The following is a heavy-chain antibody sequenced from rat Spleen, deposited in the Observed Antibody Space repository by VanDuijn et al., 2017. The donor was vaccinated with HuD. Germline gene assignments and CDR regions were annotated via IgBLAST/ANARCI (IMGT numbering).Heavy chain of an antibody. CDR3: ARHAPNYGGYPHWYFDF. CDR2: ITNSAGST. Sequence: EVQLVESGGGLVQPGRSLKLSCVASGFTFKNYWMTWIRQAPGKGLEWVASITNSAGSTYYPDSVKGRFTISRDNAENTLYLQMDSLRSEDTATYYCARHAPNYGGYPHWYFDFWGPGTMVTVSS. J-gene: IGHJ1*01. D-gene: IGHD1-11*01. CDR1: GFTFKNYW. V-gene: IGHV5-31*01.